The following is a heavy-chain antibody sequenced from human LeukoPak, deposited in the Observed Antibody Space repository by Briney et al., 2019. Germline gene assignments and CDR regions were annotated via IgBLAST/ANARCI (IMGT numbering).Heavy chain of an antibody. J-gene: IGHJ5*02. CDR2: INPSGGST. CDR1: GYTFTSYY. CDR3: ARGRAKAMVTGWFDP. D-gene: IGHD5-18*01. Sequence: ASVKVSCKASGYTFTSYYMHWVRQAPGQGLEWMGIINPSGGSTSYAQKFQGRVTMTRDTSTSTVYMELSSLRSEDTAVYYCARGRAKAMVTGWFDPWGQGTLVTVSS. V-gene: IGHV1-46*01.